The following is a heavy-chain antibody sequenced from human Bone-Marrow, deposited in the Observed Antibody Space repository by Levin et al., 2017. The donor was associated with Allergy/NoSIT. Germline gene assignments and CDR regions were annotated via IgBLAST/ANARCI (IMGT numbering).Heavy chain of an antibody. CDR3: AREDGYVFDY. CDR1: GGSITSGGYH. V-gene: IGHV4-31*03. J-gene: IGHJ4*02. D-gene: IGHD5-24*01. CDR2: ISYRGST. Sequence: SETLSLTCTVSGGSITSGGYHWSWIRQHPGTDLEWIGYISYRGSTYYNPSLKSRVTLSIDTSKTQFSLKLNSLTATDTAVYFCAREDGYVFDYWGQGTLVTVSS.